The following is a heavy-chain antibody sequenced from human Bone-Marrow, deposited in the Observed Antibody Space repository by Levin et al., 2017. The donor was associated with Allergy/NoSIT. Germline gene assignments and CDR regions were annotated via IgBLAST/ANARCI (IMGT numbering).Heavy chain of an antibody. CDR3: ASLLVVITPYAFDI. CDR1: GFTFSTSS. Sequence: PGGSLRLSCAASGFTFSTSSMNWVRQAPGKGLQWVSSISSTSTYIYYADSVKGRFTVSRDNAKNSLYLQMNSLRAEDTAVYYCASLLVVITPYAFDIWGQGTVVTVSS. D-gene: IGHD3-22*01. V-gene: IGHV3-21*01. CDR2: ISSTSTYI. J-gene: IGHJ3*02.